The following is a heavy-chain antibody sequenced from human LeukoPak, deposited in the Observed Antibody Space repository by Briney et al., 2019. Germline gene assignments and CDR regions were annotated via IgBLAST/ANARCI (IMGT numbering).Heavy chain of an antibody. CDR1: GGPISSSFYN. J-gene: IGHJ2*01. CDR3: ARDRYYYDSSGQRYFDL. D-gene: IGHD3-22*01. Sequence: SETLSLTCTVSGGPISSSFYNCAWIRQSPGKGLEWIGSMSYSGNTYYNPSLKSRVSMSVDASNSQFSLRLRSVTAADTAIYYCARDRYYYDSSGQRYFDLWGRGTLVTVSS. V-gene: IGHV4-39*02. CDR2: MSYSGNT.